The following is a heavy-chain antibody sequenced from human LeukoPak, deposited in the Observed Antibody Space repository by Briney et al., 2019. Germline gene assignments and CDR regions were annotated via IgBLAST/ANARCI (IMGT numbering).Heavy chain of an antibody. Sequence: SETLSLTCTVSDYSISSGYYWGWIRQPPGKGLEWIGSIYHSGSTYYNPSLKSRVTISVDTSKNQFSLKLSSVTAADTAVYYCARVSGAPTGYAFDIWGQGTMVTVSS. V-gene: IGHV4-38-2*02. J-gene: IGHJ3*02. CDR1: DYSISSGYY. D-gene: IGHD1-26*01. CDR2: IYHSGST. CDR3: ARVSGAPTGYAFDI.